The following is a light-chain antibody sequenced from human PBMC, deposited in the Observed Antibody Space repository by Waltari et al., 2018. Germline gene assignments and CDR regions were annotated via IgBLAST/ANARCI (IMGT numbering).Light chain of an antibody. CDR3: HQYYRLPLT. J-gene: IGKJ4*01. CDR2: WAS. Sequence: DIVMTQSPASLAVSLGERATINCKSWPGVLASTTNKNYLAWYQQKPGQPPKLLIFWASTRESGVPDRFSGSGSGTDFTLTISSLQAEDVAVYYCHQYYRLPLTFGGGIKVELK. CDR1: PGVLASTTNKNY. V-gene: IGKV4-1*01.